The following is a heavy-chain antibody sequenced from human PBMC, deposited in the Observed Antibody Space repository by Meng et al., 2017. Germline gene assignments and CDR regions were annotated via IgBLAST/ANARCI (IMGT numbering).Heavy chain of an antibody. J-gene: IGHJ5*02. CDR1: RYFIRSGYY. V-gene: IGHV4-38-2*02. CDR2: IYHIGST. Sequence: SETLSLTCGVARYFIRSGYYWGRIRQPPGKGLEGSGSIYHIGSTYYNPSQASQVTISVDTSKIQFALKLSSVTTADTAVYYCARDKRGGTTSSVDWFAPWGQGTLVTVSS. CDR3: ARDKRGGTTSSVDWFAP. D-gene: IGHD4-17*01.